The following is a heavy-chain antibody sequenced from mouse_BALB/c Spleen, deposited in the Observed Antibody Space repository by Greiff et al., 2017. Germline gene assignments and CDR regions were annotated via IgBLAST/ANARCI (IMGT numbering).Heavy chain of an antibody. J-gene: IGHJ4*01. Sequence: DVKLVESGPGLVKPSQSLSLTCTVTGYSITSDYAWNWIRQFPGNKLEWMGYISYSGSTSYNPSLKSRISITRDTSKNQFFLQLNSVTTEDTATYYCARDFTTVYYAMDYWGQGTSVTVSS. CDR2: ISYSGST. D-gene: IGHD1-1*01. V-gene: IGHV3-2*02. CDR3: ARDFTTVYYAMDY. CDR1: GYSITSDYA.